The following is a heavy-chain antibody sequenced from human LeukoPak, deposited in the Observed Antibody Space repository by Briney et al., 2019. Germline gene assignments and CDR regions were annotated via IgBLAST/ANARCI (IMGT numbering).Heavy chain of an antibody. V-gene: IGHV1-46*01. D-gene: IGHD1-26*01. CDR2: INPSGGST. J-gene: IGHJ3*02. CDR1: GYTFTSYY. Sequence: GASVKVSCKASGYTFTSYYMHWVRQAPGQGLEWMGIINPSGGSTSYAQKFQGRVTMTRDMSTSTVYMELSSLRSEDTAVYHCARDGYSGSYSVAFDIWGQGTMVTVSS. CDR3: ARDGYSGSYSVAFDI.